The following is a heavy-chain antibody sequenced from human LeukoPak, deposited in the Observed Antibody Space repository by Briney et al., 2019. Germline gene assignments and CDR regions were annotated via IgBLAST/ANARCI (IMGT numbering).Heavy chain of an antibody. V-gene: IGHV2-5*02. CDR3: AHTNYDDSCVFDP. J-gene: IGHJ5*02. CDR2: TYSDDDE. Sequence: SGPTLVKPTPTLTLTCTFSGFSLSTSGVGVGWILQPPGKVLEWTALTYSDDDERYSTSLKSRLTITKDTSKNKVVLTMANMDPVDTATYYCAHTNYDDSCVFDPWGQGTLVTVSS. CDR1: GFSLSTSGVG. D-gene: IGHD4-17*01.